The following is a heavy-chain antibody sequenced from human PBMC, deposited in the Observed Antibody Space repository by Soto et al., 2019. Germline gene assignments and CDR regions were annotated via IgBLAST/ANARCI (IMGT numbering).Heavy chain of an antibody. Sequence: EVQVVESGGGLVKPGGSLRLSCTASGSPFSTYGMNWVRQAPGKGLEWVSSISNGGDYIYYADSVQGRFTISRDNAKNSLYLQMSSLRVEDTAVYFCARDKSAGSSIRYWGQGTLVTVSS. CDR3: ARDKSAGSSIRY. J-gene: IGHJ4*02. CDR1: GSPFSTYG. V-gene: IGHV3-21*01. CDR2: ISNGGDYI. D-gene: IGHD6-13*01.